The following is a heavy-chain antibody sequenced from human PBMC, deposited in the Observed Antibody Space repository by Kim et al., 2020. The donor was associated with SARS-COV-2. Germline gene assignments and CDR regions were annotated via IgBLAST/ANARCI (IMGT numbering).Heavy chain of an antibody. Sequence: SVKVSCKASGGTFSSYAISWVRQAPGQGLEWMGGIIPIFGTANYAQKFQGRVTITADESTSTAYMELSSLRSEDTAVYYCAAVYYYDSSGYPDAFDIWGQGTMVTVSS. CDR1: GGTFSSYA. J-gene: IGHJ3*02. V-gene: IGHV1-69*13. CDR2: IIPIFGTA. CDR3: AAVYYYDSSGYPDAFDI. D-gene: IGHD3-22*01.